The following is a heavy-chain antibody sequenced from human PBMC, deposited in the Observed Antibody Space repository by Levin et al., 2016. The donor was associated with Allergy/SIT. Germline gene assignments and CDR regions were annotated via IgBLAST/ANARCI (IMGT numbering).Heavy chain of an antibody. CDR3: ARGDSSGWGMGGPDY. D-gene: IGHD6-19*01. J-gene: IGHJ4*02. Sequence: WIRQPPGKGLEWIGSIYYSGSTYYNPSLKSRVTISVDTSKNQFSLKLSSVTAADTAVYYCARGDSSGWGMGGPDYWGQGTLVTVSS. V-gene: IGHV4-39*01. CDR2: IYYSGST.